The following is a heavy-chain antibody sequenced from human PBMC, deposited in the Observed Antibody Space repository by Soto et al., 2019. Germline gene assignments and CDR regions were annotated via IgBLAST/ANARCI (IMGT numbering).Heavy chain of an antibody. V-gene: IGHV4-59*01. J-gene: IGHJ6*02. CDR2: IYYSGST. CDR1: GSSISSYY. D-gene: IGHD3-3*01. CDR3: ARDQSRYDFWSGYQIVYYYGMDV. Sequence: QVQLQESGPGLVKPSETLSLTCTVSGSSISSYYWSWIRQPPGKGLEWIGYIYYSGSTNYNPSLKRPVPISVDTSKNQFSLKLSSVTAADTAVYYCARDQSRYDFWSGYQIVYYYGMDVWGQGTTVTVSS.